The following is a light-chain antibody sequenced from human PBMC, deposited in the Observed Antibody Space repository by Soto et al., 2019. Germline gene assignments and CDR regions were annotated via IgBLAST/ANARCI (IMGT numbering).Light chain of an antibody. Sequence: EIQMTQSPSSLSASLGDRVTISCRASQSISSYLTWYQQKPGQAPRLLIYAASSLDTGVPARFSGSGSGTDFTLTISSLQPEDFAAYYCQQSYSTPYTFGQGTQLEIK. CDR2: AAS. J-gene: IGKJ2*01. CDR1: QSISSY. V-gene: IGKV1-39*01. CDR3: QQSYSTPYT.